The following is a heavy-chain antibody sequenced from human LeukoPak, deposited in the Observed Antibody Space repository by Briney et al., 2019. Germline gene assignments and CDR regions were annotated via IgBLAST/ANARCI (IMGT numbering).Heavy chain of an antibody. D-gene: IGHD3-22*01. J-gene: IGHJ4*02. CDR1: GFTFSSYA. CDR2: ISGSGGST. Sequence: GGSLRLSCAASGFTFSSYAMSWVRQAPGKGLEWVSAISGSGGSTYYADSVKGRFTISRDNSKNTLYLQMNSLRAEDTAVYYCAKDRRYYYDSSGYYHYWGQGTLVTVSS. CDR3: AKDRRYYYDSSGYYHY. V-gene: IGHV3-23*01.